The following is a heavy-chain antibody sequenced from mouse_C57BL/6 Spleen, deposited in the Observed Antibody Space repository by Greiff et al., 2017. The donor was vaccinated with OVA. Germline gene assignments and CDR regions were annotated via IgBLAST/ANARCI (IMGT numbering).Heavy chain of an antibody. CDR3: ARGGYDVYFDY. CDR1: GFNITDYY. CDR2: IDPDDGET. J-gene: IGHJ2*01. D-gene: IGHD2-2*01. Sequence: VQLQQSGAELVKPGASVKLSCTASGFNITDYYMHWVKQRTEQGLEWIGRIDPDDGETKYAPKVQGKATITADTSSNTAYLQLSSLTSEDTAVYYCARGGYDVYFDYWGQGTTLTVSS. V-gene: IGHV14-2*01.